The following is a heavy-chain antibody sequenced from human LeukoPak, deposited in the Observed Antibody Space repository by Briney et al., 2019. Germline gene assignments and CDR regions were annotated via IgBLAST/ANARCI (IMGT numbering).Heavy chain of an antibody. CDR2: ISSSSSTI. CDR1: GFTFSSYS. Sequence: GGSLRLSCAASGFTFSSYSMNWVRQAPGKGLEWVSYISSSSSTIYYADSVKGRFTISRDNAKNSLYLQMNSLRAEDTAVYYCAKGRGYNYGYIFGYFDYWGQGTLVTVSS. V-gene: IGHV3-48*01. CDR3: AKGRGYNYGYIFGYFDY. D-gene: IGHD5-18*01. J-gene: IGHJ4*02.